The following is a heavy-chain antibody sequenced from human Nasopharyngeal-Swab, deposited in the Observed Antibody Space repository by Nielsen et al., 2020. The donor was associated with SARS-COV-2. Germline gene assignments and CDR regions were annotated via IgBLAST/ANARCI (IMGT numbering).Heavy chain of an antibody. CDR3: ARDRGDGYNLGAFDI. D-gene: IGHD5-24*01. J-gene: IGHJ3*02. CDR1: GFPFDDYG. V-gene: IGHV3-20*04. Sequence: GGSLRLSCAASGFPFDDYGMNWVRQAPGKGLQWVAGINWNGGSIGYADSVRGRFPISRDNAKNSLYLQLNSLRAEDTAFYYCARDRGDGYNLGAFDIWGQGTMVTVSS. CDR2: INWNGGSI.